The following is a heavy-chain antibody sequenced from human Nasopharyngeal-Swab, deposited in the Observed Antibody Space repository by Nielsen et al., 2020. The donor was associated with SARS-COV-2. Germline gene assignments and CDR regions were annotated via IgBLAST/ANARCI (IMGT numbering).Heavy chain of an antibody. CDR3: ARIAQAAEPH. CDR1: GDSVSSNSAA. D-gene: IGHD1-14*01. V-gene: IGHV6-1*01. J-gene: IGHJ4*02. Sequence: SETLSLTCAISGDSVSSNSAAWSWIRQSPSRGLEWLGRTYSRSKWYFNYGTSVKGRITINPDTSNNQFSLQLSSVNPEDTAVYYCARIAQAAEPHWGQGTLVTVSS. CDR2: TYSRSKWYF.